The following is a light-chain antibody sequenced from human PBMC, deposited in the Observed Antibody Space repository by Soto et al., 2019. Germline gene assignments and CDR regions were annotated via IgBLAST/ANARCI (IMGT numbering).Light chain of an antibody. CDR1: SSDVGSYNR. CDR2: EVS. CDR3: SSYTSSSTYV. J-gene: IGLJ1*01. Sequence: QSALTQPPSVSGSPGQSVTISCTGTSSDVGSYNRVSWYQQPPGTAPKLMISEVSNRPSGVPDRFSGSKSGNTASLTISVLQAEDEADYYCSSYTSSSTYVFGTGTKVTVL. V-gene: IGLV2-18*02.